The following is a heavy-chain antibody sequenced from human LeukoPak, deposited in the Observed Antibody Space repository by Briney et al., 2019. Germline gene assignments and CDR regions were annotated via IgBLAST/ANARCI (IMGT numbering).Heavy chain of an antibody. CDR2: ISGSGSSI. CDR1: GFTFSSYE. J-gene: IGHJ4*02. CDR3: ARVYNGITIFGVVIMYFDY. V-gene: IGHV3-48*03. D-gene: IGHD3-3*01. Sequence: GGSLRLSCAASGFTFSSYEMNWVRQAPGKGLEWVSYISGSGSSIYYADSVKGRFTISRDNAKNSLYLQMNSLRAEDTAVYYCARVYNGITIFGVVIMYFDYWGQGTLVTVSS.